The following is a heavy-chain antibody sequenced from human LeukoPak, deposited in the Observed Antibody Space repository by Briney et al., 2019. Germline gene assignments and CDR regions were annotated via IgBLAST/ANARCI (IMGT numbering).Heavy chain of an antibody. CDR3: ATSERRLRQFDY. Sequence: GGSLRLSCTASGFTFSRSSMNWVRQAPGKGPEWVSFISSGSSNIYYADSVKGRFTISRYNAKSSLYLQMNDLSGEDTAVYYCATSERRLRQFDYWGQGTLVAVSS. J-gene: IGHJ4*02. CDR2: ISSGSSNI. V-gene: IGHV3-48*01. CDR1: GFTFSRSS. D-gene: IGHD3-16*01.